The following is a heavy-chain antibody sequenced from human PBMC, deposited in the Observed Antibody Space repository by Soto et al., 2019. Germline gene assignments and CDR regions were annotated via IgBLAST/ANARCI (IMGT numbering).Heavy chain of an antibody. J-gene: IGHJ1*01. CDR3: ARGGSTWLEYFQH. Sequence: SETLSLTCTVSGGSISSYYWSWIRQPPGKGLEWIGYIYASGSTNYNPSLKSRITISVDTSKNQFSLKLSSVTAADTAVCYCARGGSTWLEYFQHWGQGTLVTVSS. D-gene: IGHD6-13*01. V-gene: IGHV4-59*01. CDR1: GGSISSYY. CDR2: IYASGST.